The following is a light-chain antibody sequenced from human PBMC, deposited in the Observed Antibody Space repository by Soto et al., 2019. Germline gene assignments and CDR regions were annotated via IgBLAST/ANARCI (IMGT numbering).Light chain of an antibody. V-gene: IGLV2-14*01. CDR2: EVS. Sequence: QSALTQPASVSGSPGQSITISCTGTSSEVGGYNYVSWYQQHPGKAPKVMIYEVSNRPSGVSNRFSGSKSGNTASLTISGLQAEDEADYYCNSYSSTTPLYVFGTGTKVTVL. CDR3: NSYSSTTPLYV. CDR1: SSEVGGYNY. J-gene: IGLJ1*01.